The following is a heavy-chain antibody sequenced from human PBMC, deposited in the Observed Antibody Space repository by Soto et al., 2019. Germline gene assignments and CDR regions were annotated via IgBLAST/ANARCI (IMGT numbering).Heavy chain of an antibody. CDR1: GFTFSAFW. J-gene: IGHJ3*01. D-gene: IGHD2-21*01. CDR2: IKRDGTVT. V-gene: IGHV3-7*04. CDR3: ARDLSPPGEFFYDAFDV. Sequence: EVQLVESGGGLVQPGESLRLSCAASGFTFSAFWMTWLRQAPGKGREWVANIKRDGTVTHYVDSVEGRCTLSRDNAQNSLFLHLNSLSPQDTAIYYCARDLSPPGEFFYDAFDVWGQGTVVTVSS.